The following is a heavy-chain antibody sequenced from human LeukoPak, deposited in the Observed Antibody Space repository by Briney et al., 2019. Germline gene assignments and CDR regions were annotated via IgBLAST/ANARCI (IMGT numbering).Heavy chain of an antibody. CDR3: ARDRYCSSTSCSTGLKNYYYGMDV. J-gene: IGHJ6*02. CDR1: GYTFTSYG. D-gene: IGHD2-2*01. Sequence: GASVKVSCKASGYTFTSYGISWVRQAPGQGLEWMGWISAYNGNTNYAQKLQGRVTMTTDTSTSTAYMELRSLRSDDTAVYYCARDRYCSSTSCSTGLKNYYYGMDVWGQGTTVTVSS. CDR2: ISAYNGNT. V-gene: IGHV1-18*01.